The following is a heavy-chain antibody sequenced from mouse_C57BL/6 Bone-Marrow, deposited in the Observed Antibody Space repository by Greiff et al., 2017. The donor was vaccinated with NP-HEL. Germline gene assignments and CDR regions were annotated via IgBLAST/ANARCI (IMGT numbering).Heavy chain of an antibody. CDR2: IDPENGDT. CDR1: GFNIKDDY. Sequence: EVQRVESGAELVRPGASVKLSCTASGFNIKDDYMHWVKQRPEQGLEWIGWIDPENGDTEYASKFQGKATITADTSSNTAYLQLSSLTSEGTAVYYCTIIYYGNYVGSLFAYWGQGTLVTVSA. CDR3: TIIYYGNYVGSLFAY. D-gene: IGHD2-1*01. V-gene: IGHV14-4*01. J-gene: IGHJ3*01.